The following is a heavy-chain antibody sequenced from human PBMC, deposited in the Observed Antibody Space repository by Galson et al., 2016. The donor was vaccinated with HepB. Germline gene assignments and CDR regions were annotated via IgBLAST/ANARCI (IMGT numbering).Heavy chain of an antibody. CDR1: GNTFSSYG. D-gene: IGHD2-15*01. V-gene: IGHV7-4-1*02. CDR3: ARGPGTTPLDH. CDR2: INTNTGNP. J-gene: IGHJ4*02. Sequence: SVKVSCKASGNTFSSYGINWVRQAPGQGLEWMGWINTNTGNPTYAQGFIGRFVFSLDTSVSTTSLQISSLKAEDTAVYYCARGPGTTPLDHWGQGTLVTVSS.